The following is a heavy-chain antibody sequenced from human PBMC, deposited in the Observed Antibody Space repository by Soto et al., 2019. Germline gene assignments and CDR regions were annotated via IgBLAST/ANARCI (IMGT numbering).Heavy chain of an antibody. CDR2: VYYSGTT. CDR3: ARMSYFYDKWYFDL. D-gene: IGHD3-22*01. J-gene: IGHJ2*01. V-gene: IGHV4-30-4*01. Sequence: SETLSLTCTVSGASINNNDYYWSWIRQTPGKGLEWVGYVYYSGTTDYIPSLKSRLSMSIDKSQNQFTLKLNSVTAADTATYYCARMSYFYDKWYFDLWGRGTLVTVSS. CDR1: GASINNNDYY.